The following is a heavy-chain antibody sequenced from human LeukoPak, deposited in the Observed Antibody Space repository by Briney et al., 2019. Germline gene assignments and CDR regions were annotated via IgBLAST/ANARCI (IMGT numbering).Heavy chain of an antibody. D-gene: IGHD3-3*01. V-gene: IGHV1-8*01. J-gene: IGHJ4*02. CDR1: GYTFTSYD. Sequence: ASVKVSCKASGYTFTSYDINWVRQATGQGLEWMGWMNPNSGNTGYAQKFQGRVTMTRNTSISTAHMELSSLRSEDTAVYYCARGVGGRTYYDFWSAPYYFDYWGQGTLVTVSS. CDR3: ARGVGGRTYYDFWSAPYYFDY. CDR2: MNPNSGNT.